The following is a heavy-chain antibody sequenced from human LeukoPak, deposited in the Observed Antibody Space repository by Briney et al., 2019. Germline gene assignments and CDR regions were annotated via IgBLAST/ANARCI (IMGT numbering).Heavy chain of an antibody. Sequence: PGRSLRLPCAASGFTFSSYGMHWVRQAPGKGLEWVAVIWYDGSNKYYADSVKGRFTISRDNSKNTLYLQMNSLRAEDTAAYYCAKDPNYGSGSYYGYWGQGTLVTVSS. V-gene: IGHV3-33*06. CDR1: GFTFSSYG. J-gene: IGHJ4*02. CDR3: AKDPNYGSGSYYGY. D-gene: IGHD3-10*01. CDR2: IWYDGSNK.